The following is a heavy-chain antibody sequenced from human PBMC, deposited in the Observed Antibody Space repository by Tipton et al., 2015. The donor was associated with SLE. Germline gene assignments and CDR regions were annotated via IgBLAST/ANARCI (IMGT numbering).Heavy chain of an antibody. J-gene: IGHJ6*02. CDR1: GGSFSDYY. D-gene: IGHD3-22*01. V-gene: IGHV4-34*01. Sequence: TLSLTCAVYGGSFSDYYWNWIRQPPGKGLEWIGEVNHSGSTSYNPSLKSRVIISFDTSKNQFSLKLSSVTAADTAVYYCARSSGYYYYGMDVWGQGTTVTVSS. CDR2: VNHSGST. CDR3: ARSSGYYYYGMDV.